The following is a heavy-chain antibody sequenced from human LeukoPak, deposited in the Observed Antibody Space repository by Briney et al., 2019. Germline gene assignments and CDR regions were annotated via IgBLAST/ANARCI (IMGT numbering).Heavy chain of an antibody. J-gene: IGHJ4*02. CDR3: ARDGGVAAAVFDY. CDR1: GGSISSYY. CDR2: IYYSGST. V-gene: IGHV4-59*01. D-gene: IGHD6-13*01. Sequence: SETLSLTCTVSGGSISSYYWSWIRQPPGKGLEWIGYIYYSGSTNYNPPLKSRVTISVDTSKNQFSLKLSSVTAADTAVYYCARDGGVAAAVFDYWGQGTLVTVSS.